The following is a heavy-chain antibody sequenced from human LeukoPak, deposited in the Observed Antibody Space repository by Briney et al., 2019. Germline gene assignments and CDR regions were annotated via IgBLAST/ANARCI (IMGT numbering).Heavy chain of an antibody. CDR1: GGSISSYY. Sequence: SETLSLTCTVSGGSISSYYWSWIRQPPGKGLEWIGYIYYSGSTNYNPSLKSRVTISVDTSKNQFSLKLSSVTAADTAVYYCAGSWSAFLWHYFDYWGQGALVTVSS. J-gene: IGHJ4*02. CDR2: IYYSGST. V-gene: IGHV4-59*01. D-gene: IGHD2-15*01. CDR3: AGSWSAFLWHYFDY.